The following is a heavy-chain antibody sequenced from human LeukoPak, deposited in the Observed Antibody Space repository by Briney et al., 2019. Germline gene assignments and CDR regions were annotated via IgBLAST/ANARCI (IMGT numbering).Heavy chain of an antibody. CDR3: ARTSIAARRADFDC. V-gene: IGHV1-2*02. Sequence: ASVKVSCKASGYTFTDYYIHWVRQAPGQGLEWMGWINPNSGGTNYAQKFQGRVTMTRDTSISTAYMELSRLRSDDTAVYYCARTSIAARRADFDCWGQGTLVTVSS. D-gene: IGHD6-6*01. CDR1: GYTFTDYY. J-gene: IGHJ4*02. CDR2: INPNSGGT.